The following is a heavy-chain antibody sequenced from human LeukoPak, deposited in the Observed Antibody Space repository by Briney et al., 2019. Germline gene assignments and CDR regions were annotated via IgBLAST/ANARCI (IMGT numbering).Heavy chain of an antibody. D-gene: IGHD2-15*01. Sequence: SETLSLTCTVSGGSISSGGHYWSWIRQHPGKGLEWIGYIYYSGRTYYNPSLKSQVTMSVDTSKNQFSLKLSSVTAADTAVYYCAADRGYCSGGSCYQGNYFDYWGQGTLVTVSS. CDR1: GGSISSGGHY. CDR3: AADRGYCSGGSCYQGNYFDY. V-gene: IGHV4-31*01. J-gene: IGHJ4*02. CDR2: IYYSGRT.